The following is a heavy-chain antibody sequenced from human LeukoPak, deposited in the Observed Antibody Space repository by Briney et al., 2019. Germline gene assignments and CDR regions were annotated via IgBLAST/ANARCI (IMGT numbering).Heavy chain of an antibody. J-gene: IGHJ5*01. V-gene: IGHV3-7*01. Sequence: GSLRLSCAAPGFTFSSYSMNWVRQAPGKGLDWVANIKQDGSEQYYVDSVKGRFPISRDNAKNSLSLQMNSLRAEDMAVYYCARVTGLKWLLLPFWFDSWGQGTLVTVSS. CDR1: GFTFSSYS. D-gene: IGHD3-22*01. CDR2: IKQDGSEQ. CDR3: ARVTGLKWLLLPFWFDS.